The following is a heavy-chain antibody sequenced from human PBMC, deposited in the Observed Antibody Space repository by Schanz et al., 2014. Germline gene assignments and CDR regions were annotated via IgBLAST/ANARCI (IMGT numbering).Heavy chain of an antibody. CDR1: GFTFSDSW. CDR2: TSNDGSFT. J-gene: IGHJ4*02. D-gene: IGHD2-15*01. CDR3: AGGRAVVTPLDF. V-gene: IGHV3-74*02. Sequence: EVQLVESGGGLVQPGGSLRLSCAASGFTFSDSWMHWVRQAPGKGLVWVSRTSNDGSFTTFADSVKGRFTISRDNAKNTLYLQMSSLRTEDTAVYFCAGGRAVVTPLDFWGQGTLVTVSS.